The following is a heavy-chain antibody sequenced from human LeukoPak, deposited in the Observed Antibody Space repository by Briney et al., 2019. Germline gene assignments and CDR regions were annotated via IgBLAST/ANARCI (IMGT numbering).Heavy chain of an antibody. CDR2: IKQDGSEM. Sequence: PGGSLRLSCAASGFTFSNYWMNSVRQAPGKGLEWVANIKQDGSEMYSVDSVKGRFTISRDNAKNSLYLQMNSLRAEDTAVYYCARDFRNSYGPTSYYFDYWGQGTLVTVSS. D-gene: IGHD5-18*01. J-gene: IGHJ4*02. CDR1: GFTFSNYW. V-gene: IGHV3-7*04. CDR3: ARDFRNSYGPTSYYFDY.